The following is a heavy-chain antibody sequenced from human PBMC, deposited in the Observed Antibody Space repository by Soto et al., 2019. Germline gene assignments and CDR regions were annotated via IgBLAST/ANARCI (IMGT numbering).Heavy chain of an antibody. D-gene: IGHD2-2*01. V-gene: IGHV1-69*08. J-gene: IGHJ5*02. CDR1: GGTFSSYT. Sequence: QVQLVQSGAEVKKPGSSVKVSCKASGGTFSSYTISWVRQAPGQGLEWMGRIIPILGIANYAQKFQGRVTITADKSTSTAYMELSSLRSEDTAVYYCARDQYCSSPSCYAPNRGWFDPWGQGTLVTVSS. CDR3: ARDQYCSSPSCYAPNRGWFDP. CDR2: IIPILGIA.